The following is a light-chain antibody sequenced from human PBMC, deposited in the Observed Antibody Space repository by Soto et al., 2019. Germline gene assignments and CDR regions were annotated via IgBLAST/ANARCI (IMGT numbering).Light chain of an antibody. Sequence: QSALTQPASVSGSPGQSITISCTGTSSDVGGYNYVSWYQQHPGKAPKLLIYDVTNRPSGVSNRFSGSKSGNTASLTISGLQAEDEADYYCCSFTSRSTPRVFGTGTKVTVL. CDR2: DVT. V-gene: IGLV2-14*01. J-gene: IGLJ1*01. CDR3: CSFTSRSTPRV. CDR1: SSDVGGYNY.